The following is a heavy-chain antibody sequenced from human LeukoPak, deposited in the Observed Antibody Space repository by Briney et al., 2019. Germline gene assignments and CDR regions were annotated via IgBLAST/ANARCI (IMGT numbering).Heavy chain of an antibody. CDR2: ISDTGGYT. CDR1: GFTFSTFG. V-gene: IGHV3-23*01. Sequence: GGFLRLSCVASGFTFSTFGMSWVRQAPGKGLEWVSSISDTGGYTNYADSMKGRFTISRDNSKNTLYLQMNSLRAEDTAVYHCANGGSMAHEKIHNWRQGTLVTVSS. CDR3: ANGGSMAHEKIHN. J-gene: IGHJ4*02. D-gene: IGHD2/OR15-2a*01.